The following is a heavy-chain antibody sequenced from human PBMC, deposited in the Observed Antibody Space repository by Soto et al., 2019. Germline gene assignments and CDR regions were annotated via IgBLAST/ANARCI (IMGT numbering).Heavy chain of an antibody. J-gene: IGHJ4*02. CDR1: GGSFTSNNW. Sequence: TLSLTCAFSGGSFTSNNWWTCVRQPPGQGLEWIGEIYRTGSTNYNPSLKSRVTISLDKSENQFSLKVTSLTAADTAVYYCASRDPGTSVDYWGQGTLVTVSS. V-gene: IGHV4-4*02. CDR2: IYRTGST. CDR3: ASRDPGTSVDY. D-gene: IGHD1-7*01.